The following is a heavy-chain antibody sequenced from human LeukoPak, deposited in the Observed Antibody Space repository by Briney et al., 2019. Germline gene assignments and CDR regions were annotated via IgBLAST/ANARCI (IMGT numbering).Heavy chain of an antibody. CDR1: GGSISSYY. CDR3: ARDKRGPILY. V-gene: IGHV4-59*01. J-gene: IGHJ4*02. CDR2: IYYSGST. D-gene: IGHD5-12*01. Sequence: SETLSLTCTVSGGSISSYYWSWIRQPPGKGLEWIGYIYYSGSTNYNPSLKSRVTISVDTSKNQFSLKLSSVTAADTAVYYCARDKRGPILYWGQGALVAVSS.